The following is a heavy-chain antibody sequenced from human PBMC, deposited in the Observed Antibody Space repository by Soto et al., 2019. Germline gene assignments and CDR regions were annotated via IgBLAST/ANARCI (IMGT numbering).Heavy chain of an antibody. V-gene: IGHV1-18*01. D-gene: IGHD3-3*01. J-gene: IGHJ4*02. CDR2: ISAYNGNT. CDR1: GYTLASYG. CDR3: ARASGYYWRSGSDY. Sequence: GASVKVSCKASGYTLASYGISWVRQAPGQGLEWMGWISAYNGNTNYAQKLQGRVTMTTDTSTSTAYMELRSLRSDDTAVYYCARASGYYWRSGSDYWGQGTLVTVSS.